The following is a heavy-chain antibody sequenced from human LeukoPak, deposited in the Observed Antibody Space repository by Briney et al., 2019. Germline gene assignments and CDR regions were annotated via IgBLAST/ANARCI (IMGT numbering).Heavy chain of an antibody. D-gene: IGHD2-8*01. J-gene: IGHJ6*02. Sequence: PGGSLRLSCAASGFIFRGHGMYWVRQAPGKGLEWVTNICSDGRNNYYADSVKGRFTISTDNSKNMLYLQMDSMRAEDTAVYYCVREGVASVGYGTDVWGQGTTVTVSS. V-gene: IGHV3-33*01. CDR3: VREGVASVGYGTDV. CDR2: ICSDGRNN. CDR1: GFIFRGHG.